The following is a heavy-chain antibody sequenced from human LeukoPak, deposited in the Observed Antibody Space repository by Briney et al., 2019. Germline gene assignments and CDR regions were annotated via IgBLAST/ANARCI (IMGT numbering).Heavy chain of an antibody. V-gene: IGHV3-20*04. CDR1: GFTFDDYG. CDR2: INWNGGST. J-gene: IGHJ4*02. Sequence: GGSLRLSCGAFGFTFDDYGMSWVRQAPGKGLEWVSGINWNGGSTGYADSVKGRYTISRDNAKNSLYLQMNSLRAEDTALYYCARQYSSGWTLSDYWGQGTLVTVSS. CDR3: ARQYSSGWTLSDY. D-gene: IGHD6-19*01.